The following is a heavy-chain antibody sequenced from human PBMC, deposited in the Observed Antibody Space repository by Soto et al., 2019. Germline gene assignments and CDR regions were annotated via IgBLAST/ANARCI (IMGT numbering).Heavy chain of an antibody. CDR2: IYSSGSA. J-gene: IGHJ5*01. D-gene: IGHD6-13*01. CDR1: GGSIINYY. Sequence: SETLSPACTVSGGSIINYYWAWIRQPAGKGLELVGRIYSSGSASYNPSLKSRLTMSVDTSKKQFTLKLVSVTAADTALYYCARQTTYSSSYFDLWGHGTLVTVSS. CDR3: ARQTTYSSSYFDL. V-gene: IGHV4-4*07.